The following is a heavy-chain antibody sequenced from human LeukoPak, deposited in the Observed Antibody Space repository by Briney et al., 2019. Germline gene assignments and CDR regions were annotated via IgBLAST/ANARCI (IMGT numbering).Heavy chain of an antibody. D-gene: IGHD3-3*01. CDR1: GYTVTSYG. Sequence: ASVKVSCKASGYTVTSYGISWVRQSPGQGLEWMGWMSAYNGNTNYAQKLQGRVTMTTDTSTTTAYMELRSLRSDDTAVYYCARDGSITTDYWGQGTLVTVSS. J-gene: IGHJ4*02. CDR2: MSAYNGNT. V-gene: IGHV1-18*01. CDR3: ARDGSITTDY.